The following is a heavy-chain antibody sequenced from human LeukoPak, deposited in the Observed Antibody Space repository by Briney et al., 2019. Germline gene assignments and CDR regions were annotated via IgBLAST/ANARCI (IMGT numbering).Heavy chain of an antibody. CDR3: ARRPVPAHFDY. V-gene: IGHV4-38-2*01. CDR2: IYHSGST. CDR1: GYSISSGYY. J-gene: IGHJ4*02. D-gene: IGHD2-2*01. Sequence: NPSETLSLTCAVSGYSISSGYYWGWIRQPPGKGLEWIGSIYHSGSTYYNPSLKSRVTISVDTSKNQFSLKLSSVTAADTAVYYCARRPVPAHFDYWGQGTLVTVSS.